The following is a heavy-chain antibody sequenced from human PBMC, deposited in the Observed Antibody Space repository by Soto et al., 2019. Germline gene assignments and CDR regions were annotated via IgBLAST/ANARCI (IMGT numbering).Heavy chain of an antibody. CDR1: GGSISSSSFY. V-gene: IGHV4-39*01. J-gene: IGHJ4*02. CDR3: VRIQGPVTPIDS. D-gene: IGHD4-17*01. CDR2: IYYSGRT. Sequence: SETLSLTCTVSGGSISSSSFYWGWIRQSPGRGLEWIGTIYYSGRTYYNPSLKSRVTISVDTSKNQFSLKVSSVTAADTAVYYCVRIQGPVTPIDSWGLGTLVTVS.